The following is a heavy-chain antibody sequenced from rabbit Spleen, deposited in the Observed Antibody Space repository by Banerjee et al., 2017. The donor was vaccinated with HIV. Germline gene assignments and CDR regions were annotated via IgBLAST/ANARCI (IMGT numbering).Heavy chain of an antibody. CDR2: IDPVFGIT. D-gene: IGHD2-1*01. V-gene: IGHV1S7*01. Sequence: QLVESGGGLVQPGGSLKLSCKASGFDFGRYYMSWVRQAPGKGLEWIGDIDPVFGITNYAKSVKGRFTISSDNAQNTVDLQMNSLTAADTATYFCARGSAAMTMLITGYYLGLWGQGTLVTVS. J-gene: IGHJ3*01. CDR3: ARGSAAMTMLITGYYLGL. CDR1: GFDFGRYY.